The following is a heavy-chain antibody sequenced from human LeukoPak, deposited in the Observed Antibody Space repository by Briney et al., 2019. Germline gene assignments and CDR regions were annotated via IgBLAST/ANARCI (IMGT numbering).Heavy chain of an antibody. CDR1: GFTFDDYA. V-gene: IGHV3-9*01. J-gene: IGHJ4*02. CDR3: AKDSHDGIATEIDY. Sequence: GRSLRLSCAASGFTFDDYAMHWVRQAPGKGLECVSGISWNSGSIGYADSVKGRFTISRDNAKNSLYLQMNSLRAEDTALYYCAKDSHDGIATEIDYWGQGTLVTVSS. CDR2: ISWNSGSI. D-gene: IGHD6-25*01.